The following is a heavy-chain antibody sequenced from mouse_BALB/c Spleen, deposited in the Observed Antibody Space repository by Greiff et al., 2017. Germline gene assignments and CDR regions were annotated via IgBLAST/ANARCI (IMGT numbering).Heavy chain of an antibody. CDR2: IYPGDGDT. V-gene: IGHV1-87*01. Sequence: VQLQQSGAELARPGASVKLSCKASGYTFTSYWMKWVKQRPGQGLEWIGAIYPGDGDTRYTQKFKGKATLTADKSSSTAYMQLSSLASEDSAVYYCAREWTTVVAPFDYGRQGTTLTVSS. CDR1: GYTFTSYW. J-gene: IGHJ2*01. CDR3: AREWTTVVAPFDY. D-gene: IGHD1-1*01.